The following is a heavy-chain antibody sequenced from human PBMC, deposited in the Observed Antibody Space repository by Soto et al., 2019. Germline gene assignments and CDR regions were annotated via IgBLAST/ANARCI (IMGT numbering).Heavy chain of an antibody. CDR3: VSDRGYGHASVPYS. J-gene: IGHJ4*02. CDR1: GFSFSSYG. V-gene: IGHV3-30*03. Sequence: QAQLVESGGGVVQPGRSLRLSCAASGFSFSSYGMHWVRQAPGTELEWVAVISYDGGLQHYADSVKGRFTISRDNSKNMVLLQMNSLRAADTAVYYCVSDRGYGHASVPYSWGQGTLVSVSS. CDR2: ISYDGGLQ. D-gene: IGHD5-18*01.